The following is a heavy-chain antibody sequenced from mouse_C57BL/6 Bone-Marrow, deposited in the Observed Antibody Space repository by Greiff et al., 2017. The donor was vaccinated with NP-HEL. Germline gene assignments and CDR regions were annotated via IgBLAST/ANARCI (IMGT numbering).Heavy chain of an antibody. CDR3: ARSDGYYGSFDV. J-gene: IGHJ1*03. V-gene: IGHV1-53*01. CDR1: GYTFTSYW. CDR2: INPSNGGT. D-gene: IGHD2-3*01. Sequence: QVQLQQPGTELVKPGASVKLSCKASGYTFTSYWMHWVKQRPGQGLEWIGNINPSNGGTNYNEKLKSKATLTVDKSSSTAFMQLSSLTSVDSAVYYWARSDGYYGSFDVWGTGTTVTVSP.